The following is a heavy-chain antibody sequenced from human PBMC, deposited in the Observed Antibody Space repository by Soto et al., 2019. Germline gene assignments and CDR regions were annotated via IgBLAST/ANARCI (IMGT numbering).Heavy chain of an antibody. CDR2: IDKVGTDS. CDR3: ARGWFGPDV. J-gene: IGHJ6*03. CDR1: EYTFSGRS. D-gene: IGHD3-10*01. Sequence: EVQLVESGGGLVQPGGSLRLSCAASEYTFSGRSVHWVRQAPGKGLVWVSGIDKVGTDSTYADSVKGRFTSSRDDAKNTVYLQMNSLRVEDTAVYYCARGWFGPDVWGKGTTVTVSS. V-gene: IGHV3-74*01.